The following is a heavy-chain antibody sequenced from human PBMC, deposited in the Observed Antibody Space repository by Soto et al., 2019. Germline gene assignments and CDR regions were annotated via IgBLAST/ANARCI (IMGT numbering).Heavy chain of an antibody. CDR3: ATKEYGSGTYYMAY. J-gene: IGHJ4*02. V-gene: IGHV3-48*01. CDR2: ISSGSTTI. CDR1: GFTFSTYS. Sequence: GGSLRLSCAASGFTFSTYSMNWVRQAPGKGLEWVSYISSGSTTIYYADSVRGRFTIYRDNSKNSLYLQMNSLRAEDTAVYYCATKEYGSGTYYMAYWGQGTLVTVSS. D-gene: IGHD3-10*01.